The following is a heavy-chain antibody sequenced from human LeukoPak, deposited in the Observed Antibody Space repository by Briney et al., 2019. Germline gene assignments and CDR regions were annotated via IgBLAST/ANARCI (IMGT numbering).Heavy chain of an antibody. CDR2: VYFDGGT. J-gene: IGHJ5*02. Sequence: SETLSLTCSVSGGSVTSGTYHWGWIRQPPGKGLEWIGSVYFDGGTHYNPSLQSRVTISVDTSKNQFSLRLSSVTAADTALYYCARDHYYDGRGRFDPWRQGNLVNVSS. CDR3: ARDHYYDGRGRFDP. V-gene: IGHV4-39*07. CDR1: GGSVTSGTYH. D-gene: IGHD3-16*01.